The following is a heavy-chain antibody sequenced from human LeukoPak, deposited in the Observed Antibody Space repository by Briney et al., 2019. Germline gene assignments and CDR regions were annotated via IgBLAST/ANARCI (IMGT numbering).Heavy chain of an antibody. CDR3: AKDWLLWFGEFDAFDI. J-gene: IGHJ3*02. D-gene: IGHD3-10*01. V-gene: IGHV3-23*01. CDR1: GFTFSSYA. CDR2: ISGSGGST. Sequence: GGSLRLSCAASGFTFSSYAMSWVRQAPGKGLEWVSAISGSGGSTYYADSVKGRFTISRDNSKNTLYLQMNSLRAEDTAVYYCAKDWLLWFGEFDAFDIWGQGTMDTVSS.